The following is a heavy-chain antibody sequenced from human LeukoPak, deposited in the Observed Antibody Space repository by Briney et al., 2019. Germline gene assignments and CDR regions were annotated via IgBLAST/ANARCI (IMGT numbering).Heavy chain of an antibody. V-gene: IGHV1-18*01. Sequence: ASVKVSCKASGYTFTSYGISWVRQAPGQGLEWMGWISAYNGNTNYAQKLQGRVTMTTDTSTSTAYMELRSLRSDDTAVYYCARDQTYDISTVDAFDIRGQGTMVTVSS. J-gene: IGHJ3*02. CDR1: GYTFTSYG. CDR3: ARDQTYDISTVDAFDI. D-gene: IGHD3-9*01. CDR2: ISAYNGNT.